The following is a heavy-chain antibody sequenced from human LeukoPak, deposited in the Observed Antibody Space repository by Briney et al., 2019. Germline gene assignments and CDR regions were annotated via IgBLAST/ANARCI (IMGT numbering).Heavy chain of an antibody. CDR2: INHSGST. J-gene: IGHJ5*02. D-gene: IGHD3-22*01. Sequence: PSETLSLTCAVYGGSFGGYYWSWIRQPPGKGLEWIGEINHSGSTNYNPSLKSRVTISVDTSKNQFSLKLSSVTAADTAVYYCARASGRYYYDSSGHPNWFDPWGQGTLVTVSS. CDR3: ARASGRYYYDSSGHPNWFDP. CDR1: GGSFGGYY. V-gene: IGHV4-34*01.